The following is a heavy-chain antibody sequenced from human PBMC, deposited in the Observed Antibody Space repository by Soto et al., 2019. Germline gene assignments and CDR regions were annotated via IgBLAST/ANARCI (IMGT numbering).Heavy chain of an antibody. D-gene: IGHD3-22*01. CDR2: INPSGGST. J-gene: IGHJ6*02. CDR1: GYTFTSYY. Sequence: QVQLVQSGAEVKKPGASVKVSCKASGYTFTSYYMHWVRQAPGQGLEWMGIINPSGGSTSYAQKFQGRVTMTRDTSTSTVYMELSSLRSEDTAVYYCARGLGSSGYYLGDYYYGMDVWDQGTTVTVSS. CDR3: ARGLGSSGYYLGDYYYGMDV. V-gene: IGHV1-46*01.